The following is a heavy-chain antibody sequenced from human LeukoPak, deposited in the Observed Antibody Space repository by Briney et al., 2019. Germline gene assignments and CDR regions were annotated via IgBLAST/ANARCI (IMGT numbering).Heavy chain of an antibody. Sequence: GGSLRLSCAASGFIFTDYGMHWVRQAPGKGLEWLTFIRYDGSDKYYADSVKGRFTISRDNSKNTLYLQMNSLRAEDTAVYYCARGYPGYLDVWGRGTTVTVSS. J-gene: IGHJ6*03. CDR1: GFIFTDYG. V-gene: IGHV3-30*02. D-gene: IGHD2-2*02. CDR3: ARGYPGYLDV. CDR2: IRYDGSDK.